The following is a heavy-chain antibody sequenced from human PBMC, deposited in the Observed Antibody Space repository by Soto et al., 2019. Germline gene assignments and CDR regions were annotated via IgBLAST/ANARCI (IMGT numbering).Heavy chain of an antibody. CDR2: IYYSRST. CDR1: GGSISSGDYY. V-gene: IGHV4-30-4*01. D-gene: IGHD3-22*01. CDR3: ARCYYDSSGYYYIDY. J-gene: IGHJ4*02. Sequence: SETLSLTCTVSGGSISSGDYYWSWIRQPPGKGLEWIGYIYYSRSTYYNPSLKSRVTISVDTSKNQFSLKLSSVTAADTAVYYCARCYYDSSGYYYIDYWGQGTLVTVSS.